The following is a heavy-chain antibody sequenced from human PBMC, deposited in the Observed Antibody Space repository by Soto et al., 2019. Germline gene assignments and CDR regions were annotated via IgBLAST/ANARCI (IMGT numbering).Heavy chain of an antibody. CDR1: GGSISSSSYY. CDR2: IYYSGST. CDR3: ARLVPVPYYYYGMDV. V-gene: IGHV4-39*01. Sequence: QLQLQESGPGLVKPSETLSLTCTVSGGSISSSSYYWGWIRQPPGKGLEWIGSIYYSGSTYYNPSLKSRVTISVDTSKNQFSLKLSSVTAADTAVYYCARLVPVPYYYYGMDVWGQGTTVTVSS. J-gene: IGHJ6*02.